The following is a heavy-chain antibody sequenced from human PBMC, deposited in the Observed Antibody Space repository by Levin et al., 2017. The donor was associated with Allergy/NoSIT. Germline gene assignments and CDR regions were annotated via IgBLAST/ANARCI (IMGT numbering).Heavy chain of an antibody. D-gene: IGHD3-22*01. Sequence: GGSLRLSCAASGFTFSSYGMHWVRQAPGKGLEWVAVISYDGSNKYYADSVKGRFTISRDNSKNTLYLQMNSLRAEDTAVYYCAKSGNYYDSSGYPIDYWGQGTLVTVSS. CDR2: ISYDGSNK. J-gene: IGHJ4*02. V-gene: IGHV3-30*18. CDR1: GFTFSSYG. CDR3: AKSGNYYDSSGYPIDY.